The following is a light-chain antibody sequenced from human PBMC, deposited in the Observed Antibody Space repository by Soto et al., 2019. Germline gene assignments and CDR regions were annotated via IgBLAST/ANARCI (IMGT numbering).Light chain of an antibody. CDR3: QRYNSALWT. CDR2: AAS. Sequence: DIQMTQSPSSLSASVGDRVTITCRASQFISTYLAWYQQKPGKVPRLLIYAASTLQSGVPSRFSGSGSGTDFTLTISNLQPEDVATYYCQRYNSALWTFGQGTKVEIK. CDR1: QFISTY. V-gene: IGKV1-27*01. J-gene: IGKJ1*01.